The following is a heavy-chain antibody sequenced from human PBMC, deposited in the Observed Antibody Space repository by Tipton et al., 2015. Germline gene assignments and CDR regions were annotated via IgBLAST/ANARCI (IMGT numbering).Heavy chain of an antibody. CDR1: GYTFISYA. D-gene: IGHD7-27*01. V-gene: IGHV4-34*01. Sequence: LRLSCASSGYTFISYAMTWVRQAPGKGLEWIGEINHGGRTKYNPSLKSRVTISGDTSKNQFSLKLSSVTAADTAVYYCARGGTGAMGGLDVWGQGTTVIVSS. CDR2: INHGGRT. J-gene: IGHJ6*02. CDR3: ARGGTGAMGGLDV.